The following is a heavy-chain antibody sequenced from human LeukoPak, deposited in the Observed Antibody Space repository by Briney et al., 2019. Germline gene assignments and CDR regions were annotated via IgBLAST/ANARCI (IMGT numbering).Heavy chain of an antibody. D-gene: IGHD2-21*01. CDR1: GGTFSSYA. V-gene: IGHV7-4-1*02. J-gene: IGHJ5*02. CDR3: ARDYSYAEYSWFDP. CDR2: INTNTGNP. Sequence: ASVKVSCKASGGTFSSYAISWVRQAPGQGLEWMGWINTNTGNPTYAQGFTGRFVFSLDTSVSTAYLQISSLKAEDTAVYYCARDYSYAEYSWFDPWGQGTLVTVSS.